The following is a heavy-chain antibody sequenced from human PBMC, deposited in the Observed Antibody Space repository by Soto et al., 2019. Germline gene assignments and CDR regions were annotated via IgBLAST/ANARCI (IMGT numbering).Heavy chain of an antibody. D-gene: IGHD6-19*01. J-gene: IGHJ2*01. CDR2: INPSGGST. Sequence: QVQLVQSGAEVKKPGASVKVSCKASGYTFTSYYMHWVRQAPGQGLEWMGIINPSGGSTSYAQKFQGRVTRTRDTSTCTVYMELSSLRSEDTAVYYCARVPMYSSGWETRDWYFDLWGRGTLVTVSS. V-gene: IGHV1-46*01. CDR1: GYTFTSYY. CDR3: ARVPMYSSGWETRDWYFDL.